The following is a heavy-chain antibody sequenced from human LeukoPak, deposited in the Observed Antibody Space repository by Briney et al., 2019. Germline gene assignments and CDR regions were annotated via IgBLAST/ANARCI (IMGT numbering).Heavy chain of an antibody. CDR2: THYSGST. J-gene: IGHJ4*02. CDR1: GGSTSSYY. V-gene: IGHV4-59*01. CDR3: ARGYGYNYDSPLGY. D-gene: IGHD5-24*01. Sequence: PSETLSLTCTVSGGSTSSYYWSWIRQPPGKGLEWLGYTHYSGSTKYNPSLKSRLTMSLDTSKNQFSLKLSSVTAADTAVYYCARGYGYNYDSPLGYWGQGTLVTVSS.